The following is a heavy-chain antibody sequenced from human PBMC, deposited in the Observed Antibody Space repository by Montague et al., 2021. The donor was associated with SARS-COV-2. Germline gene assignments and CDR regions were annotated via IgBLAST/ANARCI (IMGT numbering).Heavy chain of an antibody. Sequence: SETLSLTCTVSGGSISSSINYWGWIRQPPGKGLEWIGSIYYSGSTYYNSSLKSRVTISLDTSKNQFSLKLISVTAADTAGYYCARLVWFGELSSENWFDPWGQGTLVTVSS. D-gene: IGHD3-10*01. J-gene: IGHJ5*02. CDR1: GGSISSSINY. CDR2: IYYSGST. V-gene: IGHV4-39*01. CDR3: ARLVWFGELSSENWFDP.